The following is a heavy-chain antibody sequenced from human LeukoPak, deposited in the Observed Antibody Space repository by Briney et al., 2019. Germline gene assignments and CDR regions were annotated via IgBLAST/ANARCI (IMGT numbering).Heavy chain of an antibody. CDR3: TTSRVLSGYSYS. Sequence: GGSLRLSCAASGFTFSSYAMHWVRQAPGKGLEWVAVISYDGSNKYYADSVKGRFTISRDNSKNTLYLQMNSLKTEDTAVYYCTTSRVLSGYSYSWGQGTLVTVSS. D-gene: IGHD3-22*01. J-gene: IGHJ4*02. CDR1: GFTFSSYA. CDR2: ISYDGSNK. V-gene: IGHV3-30-3*01.